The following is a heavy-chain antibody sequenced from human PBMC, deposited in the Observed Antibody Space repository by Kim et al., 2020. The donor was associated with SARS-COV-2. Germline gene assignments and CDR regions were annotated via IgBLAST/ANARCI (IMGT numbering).Heavy chain of an antibody. CDR1: GGSFSGYY. Sequence: SETLSLTCAVYGGSFSGYYWSWIRQPPGKGLEWIGEINHSGSTNYNPSLKSRVTISVDTSKNQFSLKLSSVTAADTAVYYCARGRIAAAGTRGYYGMDVWGQGTTVTVSS. J-gene: IGHJ6*02. D-gene: IGHD6-13*01. CDR2: INHSGST. CDR3: ARGRIAAAGTRGYYGMDV. V-gene: IGHV4-34*01.